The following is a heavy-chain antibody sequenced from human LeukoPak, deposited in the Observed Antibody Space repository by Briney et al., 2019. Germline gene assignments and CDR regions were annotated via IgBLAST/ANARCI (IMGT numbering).Heavy chain of an antibody. Sequence: SETLSLTCTVSGGSISNHYWNWLRQPPGKGLEWIGYIYYSGSTNYNPSLKSRVTMSLDTSKNQFSLRLTSVTAAGTAVYYCARGFDSKSTYFDYWGQGTLVTVSS. CDR2: IYYSGST. CDR1: GGSISNHY. V-gene: IGHV4-59*11. J-gene: IGHJ4*02. D-gene: IGHD5-12*01. CDR3: ARGFDSKSTYFDY.